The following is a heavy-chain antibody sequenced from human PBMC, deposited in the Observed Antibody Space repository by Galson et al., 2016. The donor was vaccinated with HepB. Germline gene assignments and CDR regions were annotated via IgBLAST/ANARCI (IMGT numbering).Heavy chain of an antibody. Sequence: LRLSCAASGFTFSSDVMSWVRQAPGKGLEWVSDISPSGGVAYYADSVEGRFTTSRDNSRNTLYLEMDRLRVEDTALYYCVKVRGSGRPFYFQYWGQGTLVTVSS. CDR2: ISPSGGVA. V-gene: IGHV3-23*01. J-gene: IGHJ4*02. CDR1: GFTFSSDV. CDR3: VKVRGSGRPFYFQY. D-gene: IGHD3-10*01.